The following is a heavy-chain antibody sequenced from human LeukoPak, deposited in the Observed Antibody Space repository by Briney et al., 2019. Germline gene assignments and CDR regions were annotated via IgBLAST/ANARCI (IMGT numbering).Heavy chain of an antibody. D-gene: IGHD2-15*01. CDR3: ARVDGSCSGGSCPSGNWFDP. J-gene: IGHJ5*02. CDR2: IYSSGST. Sequence: SETLSLTRIVSGGSISSGSYYWSWLRQPAGKGLEWIGRIYSSGSTSYNPSLKSRVTISVDTSTNQFSLKLSSVTAADTAVYYCARVDGSCSGGSCPSGNWFDPWGQGTLVTVSS. V-gene: IGHV4-61*02. CDR1: GGSISSGSYY.